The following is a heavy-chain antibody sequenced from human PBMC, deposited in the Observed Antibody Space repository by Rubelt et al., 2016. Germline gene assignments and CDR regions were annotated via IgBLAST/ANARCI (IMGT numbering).Heavy chain of an antibody. J-gene: IGHJ4*02. D-gene: IGHD3-22*01. V-gene: IGHV4-39*01. CDR2: IYYSGST. CDR1: GGSISSSSYY. CDR3: ARFPNYYDSSGYPD. Sequence: QLQLQESGPGLVKPSETLSLTCTVSGGSISSSSYYWGWIRQPPGKGLEWIGSIYYSGSTYYNPSLRSRVTISVDTSKNQFSLKLSSVTAADTAVYYCARFPNYYDSSGYPDWGQGTLVTVSS.